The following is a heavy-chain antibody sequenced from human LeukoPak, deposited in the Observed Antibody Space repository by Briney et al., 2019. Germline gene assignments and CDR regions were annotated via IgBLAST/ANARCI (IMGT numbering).Heavy chain of an antibody. J-gene: IGHJ6*03. CDR1: GFAFSSFA. CDR3: TKELHVAVAVADYYYFYMDV. CDR2: INGGGNTT. Sequence: GGSLRPSCAASGFAFSSFAMGWVRQSPGKGLEWLSTINGGGNTTVYADSVKGRFTISRDNSKNTLYLHMDSLRPDDTAIYFCTKELHVAVAVADYYYFYMDVWGRGTAVTVSS. V-gene: IGHV3-23*01. D-gene: IGHD6-19*01.